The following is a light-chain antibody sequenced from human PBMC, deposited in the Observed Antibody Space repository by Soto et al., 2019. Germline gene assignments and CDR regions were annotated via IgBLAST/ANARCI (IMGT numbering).Light chain of an antibody. Sequence: SYELTQPTSVSVAPEKTATITCGGNKIGNKRVHWYRQKPGQAPVLLISYDSDRPSGIPERFSGSNSENTATLTISRVEAGDEADYYCQVWDIMTDNYVFGSGTKVTVL. CDR2: YDS. CDR1: KIGNKR. J-gene: IGLJ1*01. CDR3: QVWDIMTDNYV. V-gene: IGLV3-21*04.